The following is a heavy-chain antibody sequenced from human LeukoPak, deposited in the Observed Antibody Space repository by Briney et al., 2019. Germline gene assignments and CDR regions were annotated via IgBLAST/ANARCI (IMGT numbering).Heavy chain of an antibody. CDR2: IYYSGST. CDR1: GGSISSYY. V-gene: IGHV4-59*01. J-gene: IGHJ5*02. Sequence: PLETLSLTCTVSGGSISSYYWSWIRQPPGKGLEWIGYIYYSGSTNYNPSLKSRVTISVDTSKNQFSLKLSSVTAADTAVYYCARGYCSSTSCQRGHNWFDPWGPGILVTVSS. D-gene: IGHD2-2*01. CDR3: ARGYCSSTSCQRGHNWFDP.